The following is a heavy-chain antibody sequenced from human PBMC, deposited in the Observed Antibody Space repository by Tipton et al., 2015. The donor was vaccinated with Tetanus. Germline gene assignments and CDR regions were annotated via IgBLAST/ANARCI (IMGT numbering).Heavy chain of an antibody. CDR2: MWYDGSHI. Sequence: SLRLSCAASGFTFSRYAMHWVRQAPAKGLEWVAFMWYDGSHIYYADSVKGRFTISRDNSNSTLFLLMNSLGAEDTAVYYCAREESGGGFDYWGQGTLVTVSS. CDR1: GFTFSRYA. J-gene: IGHJ4*02. CDR3: AREESGGGFDY. D-gene: IGHD3-16*01. V-gene: IGHV3-33*01.